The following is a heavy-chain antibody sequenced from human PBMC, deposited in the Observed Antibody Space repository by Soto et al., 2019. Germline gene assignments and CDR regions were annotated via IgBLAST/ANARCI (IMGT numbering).Heavy chain of an antibody. V-gene: IGHV3-33*01. CDR2: IWYDGSNK. CDR3: ARGAVWDYYDSSGYYEFDY. CDR1: GFTFSSYG. Sequence: GGSLRLSCAASGFTFSSYGMHWVRQAPGKGLEWVAVIWYDGSNKYYADSVKGRFTISRDNSKNTLYLQMNSLRAEDTAVYYCARGAVWDYYDSSGYYEFDYWGQGTLVTVSS. J-gene: IGHJ4*02. D-gene: IGHD3-22*01.